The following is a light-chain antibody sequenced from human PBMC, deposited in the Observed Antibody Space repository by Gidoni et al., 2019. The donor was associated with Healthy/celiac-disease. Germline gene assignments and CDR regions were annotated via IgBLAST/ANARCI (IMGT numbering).Light chain of an antibody. J-gene: IGKJ1*01. CDR3: QHGGT. CDR2: KAS. V-gene: IGKV1-5*03. Sequence: DIQMTQSPSTLSASVGDRVTITCRASQSISSWLAWYQQKPGKAPKLLSYKASSLESGGPSRFSGSGSGTEFTLTISSLQPDDFATYYCQHGGTFGQXTKVEIK. CDR1: QSISSW.